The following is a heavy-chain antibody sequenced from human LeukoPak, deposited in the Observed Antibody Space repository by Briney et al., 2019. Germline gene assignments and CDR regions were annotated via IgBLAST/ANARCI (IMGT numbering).Heavy chain of an antibody. V-gene: IGHV3-23*01. CDR2: ISGSGGST. CDR1: GFTFSSYA. CDR3: AKDGGLSNYYFDY. D-gene: IGHD3-16*02. Sequence: NPGGSLRLSCAASGFTFSSYAMSWVRQAPGKGLEWVSAISGSGGSTYYADSVKGRFTISRDNSKNTLYLQMNSLRAEDTAVYYCAKDGGLSNYYFDYWGQGTLVTVSS. J-gene: IGHJ4*02.